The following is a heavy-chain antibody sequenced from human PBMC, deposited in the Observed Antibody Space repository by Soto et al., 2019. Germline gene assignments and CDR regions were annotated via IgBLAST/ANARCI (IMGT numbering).Heavy chain of an antibody. CDR2: ISAHNVNT. CDR3: ARGRYLDY. V-gene: IGHV1-18*01. CDR1: GYDFTPYG. J-gene: IGHJ4*02. Sequence: VNLVQSGAEVKKPGASVKVSCKGSGYDFTPYGITWVRQAPGQGLEWMAWISAHNVNTDYAQKLQGRVTVTRDTSTSTAYREQRSLRSYDTAMYYGARGRYLDYWGQGALVTVSS.